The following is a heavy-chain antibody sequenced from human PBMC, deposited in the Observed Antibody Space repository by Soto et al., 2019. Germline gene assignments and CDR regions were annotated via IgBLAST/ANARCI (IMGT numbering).Heavy chain of an antibody. D-gene: IGHD2-8*02. CDR1: GGSISSGDYY. CDR2: TYYSGST. Sequence: SETLSLTCTVSGGSISSGDYYWSWIRQPPGKGLEWIGYTYYSGSTYYNPSLKSRVTISVDTSKNQFSLKLSSVTAADTAVYYCARGGYCSGGLCPFDYWGQGTLVTVSS. CDR3: ARGGYCSGGLCPFDY. J-gene: IGHJ4*02. V-gene: IGHV4-30-4*01.